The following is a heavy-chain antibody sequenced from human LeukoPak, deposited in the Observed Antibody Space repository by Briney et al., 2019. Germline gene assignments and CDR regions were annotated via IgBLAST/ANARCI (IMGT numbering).Heavy chain of an antibody. Sequence: SQTLSLTSAISGDSISSNSAAWNWIRQSPSRGLEWLGRIYYRSKWYNDYAESVKSRITVNPDTSKNQFSLQLNSVTPEDTAVYFCARGNGYTYGSYYFDYWGQGTLVTVAS. D-gene: IGHD5-18*01. CDR1: GDSISSNSAA. CDR3: ARGNGYTYGSYYFDY. J-gene: IGHJ4*02. V-gene: IGHV6-1*01. CDR2: IYYRSKWYN.